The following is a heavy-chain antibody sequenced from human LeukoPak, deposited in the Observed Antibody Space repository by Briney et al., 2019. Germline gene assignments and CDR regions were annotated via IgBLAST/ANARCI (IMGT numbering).Heavy chain of an antibody. CDR1: GVSISSFY. Sequence: SETLSLTCTVSGVSISSFYWSWIRQPPGKGLEWIGYIYYSGNTNYNPSLKSRVSISVDTSKNHFSLKLSSVTAADTAVYYCARYNWNAGGFDYWGQGTLVTVSS. CDR2: IYYSGNT. J-gene: IGHJ4*02. D-gene: IGHD1-1*01. V-gene: IGHV4-59*01. CDR3: ARYNWNAGGFDY.